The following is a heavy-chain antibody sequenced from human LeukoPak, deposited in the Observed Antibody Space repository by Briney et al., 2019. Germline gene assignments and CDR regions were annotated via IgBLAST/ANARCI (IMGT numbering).Heavy chain of an antibody. V-gene: IGHV4-59*11. Sequence: RASETLSLTCTVSDGSLSGHYWSWIRQPPGKGLEPIGFVYYTGSTNYNPSLKGRVTISLDTSKNQFSLKLSSVTAADTAVYYCARGGYDSSGYLRYYFDYWGQGTLVTVSS. D-gene: IGHD3-22*01. CDR2: VYYTGST. CDR3: ARGGYDSSGYLRYYFDY. J-gene: IGHJ4*02. CDR1: DGSLSGHY.